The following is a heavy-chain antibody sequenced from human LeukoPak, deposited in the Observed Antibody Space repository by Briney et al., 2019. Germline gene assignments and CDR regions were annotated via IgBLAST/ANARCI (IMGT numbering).Heavy chain of an antibody. D-gene: IGHD3-3*01. CDR3: ARSLLEYAFDI. CDR1: DGSISSGSYY. Sequence: SETLSLTCTVSDGSISSGSYYWTWIRQPAGKGLEWIGRIYTRGGTTYNPSLKSRVTISIDTSKKQFSLKLSSVTAADTAVYYCARSLLEYAFDIWGQGTMVTVSS. CDR2: IYTRGGT. J-gene: IGHJ3*02. V-gene: IGHV4-61*02.